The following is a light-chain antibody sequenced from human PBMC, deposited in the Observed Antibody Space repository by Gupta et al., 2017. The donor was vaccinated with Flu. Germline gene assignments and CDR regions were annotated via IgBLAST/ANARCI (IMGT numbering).Light chain of an antibody. Sequence: SYDLTQPPSVSASPRQTASITCSGDNLGDKYVCWYQQKPGQSPVLVIYQDNKRPSGIPERFSGSNSGNTATLTISGTQAMDEADYYCQAWDTSTYYVFGTGTKVTVL. CDR3: QAWDTSTYYV. CDR2: QDN. J-gene: IGLJ1*01. CDR1: NLGDKY. V-gene: IGLV3-1*01.